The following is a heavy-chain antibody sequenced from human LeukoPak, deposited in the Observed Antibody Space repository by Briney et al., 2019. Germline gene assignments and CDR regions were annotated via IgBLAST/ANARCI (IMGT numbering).Heavy chain of an antibody. CDR3: ARDYSGSYYGYFDL. J-gene: IGHJ2*01. CDR2: IYYSGST. CDR1: GGSISSYY. Sequence: SETLSLTCTVSGGSISSYYWSWIRQPPGKGLEWIGYIYYSGSTNYNPSLKSRCTISVDTSKNQFSLKLSSVTAADTAVYYCARDYSGSYYGYFDLWGRGTLVTASS. V-gene: IGHV4-59*01. D-gene: IGHD1-26*01.